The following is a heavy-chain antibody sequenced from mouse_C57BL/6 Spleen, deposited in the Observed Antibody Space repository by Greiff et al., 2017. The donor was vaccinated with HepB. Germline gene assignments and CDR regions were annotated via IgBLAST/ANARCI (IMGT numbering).Heavy chain of an antibody. V-gene: IGHV1-64*01. CDR1: GYTFTSYW. CDR3: AREGDYYGSSYSWYFDV. Sequence: VQLQQPGAELVKPGASVKLSCKASGYTFTSYWMHWVKQRPGQGLEWIGMIHPNSGSTNYNEKFKSKATLTVDKSSSTSYMQLSSLTSEYSAVYYCAREGDYYGSSYSWYFDVWGTGTTVTVSS. D-gene: IGHD1-1*01. J-gene: IGHJ1*03. CDR2: IHPNSGST.